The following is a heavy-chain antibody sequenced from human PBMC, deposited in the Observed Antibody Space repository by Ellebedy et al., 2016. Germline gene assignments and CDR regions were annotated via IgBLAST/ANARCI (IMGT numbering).Heavy chain of an antibody. CDR2: ISGSGGST. V-gene: IGHV3-23*01. J-gene: IGHJ4*02. Sequence: GGSLRLSXAASGFTFSSYAMSWVRQAPGKGLEWVSAISGSGGSTYYADSVKGRFTISRDNSKNTLYLQMNSLRAEDTAVYYCAKDRAPIAARHLDYWGQGTLVTVSS. CDR1: GFTFSSYA. CDR3: AKDRAPIAARHLDY. D-gene: IGHD6-6*01.